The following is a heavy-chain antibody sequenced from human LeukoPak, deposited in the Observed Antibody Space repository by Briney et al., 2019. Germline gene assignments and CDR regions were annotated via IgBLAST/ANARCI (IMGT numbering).Heavy chain of an antibody. CDR3: ATLTGFAEPPSY. D-gene: IGHD3-10*01. CDR1: GAAISSNYY. J-gene: IGHJ4*02. V-gene: IGHV4-39*01. CDR2: IYYSGTR. Sequence: SETLSLTCTVSGAAISSNYYWGYIRQPPGKGLEWIAAIYYSGTRYYNPSLKSRVTISVDTSKNQFSLKLTSMTAADTAVYYCATLTGFAEPPSYWGQGTLVTVSS.